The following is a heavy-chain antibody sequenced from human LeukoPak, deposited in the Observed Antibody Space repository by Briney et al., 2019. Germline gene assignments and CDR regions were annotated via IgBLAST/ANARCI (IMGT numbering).Heavy chain of an antibody. CDR3: ARVTPSHYYYGMDV. V-gene: IGHV4-31*03. CDR2: IYYSGST. Sequence: SQTLSLTCTVSGGSISSGGYYWSWIRQHPGKGLEWIGYIYYSGSTYYNPSLKSRVTISVDTSKNQFTLKLSSVTAADTAVYYCARVTPSHYYYGMDVWGQGTTVTVSS. J-gene: IGHJ6*02. CDR1: GGSISSGGYY. D-gene: IGHD4-23*01.